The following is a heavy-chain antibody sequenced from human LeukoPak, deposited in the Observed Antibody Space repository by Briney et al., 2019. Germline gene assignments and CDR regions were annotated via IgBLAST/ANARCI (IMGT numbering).Heavy chain of an antibody. D-gene: IGHD1-26*01. CDR1: GFTFRTYW. J-gene: IGHJ4*02. CDR2: INEDGSST. Sequence: PGGSLRLSCAVYGFTFRTYWMHWVRQVPGEGLVWVSRINEDGSSTNYADSVKGRFSISRDNAKNTLYLQMNSLRAEDTAVYYCGRDLGGRSGYWGQGTLVTVSS. CDR3: GRDLGGRSGY. V-gene: IGHV3-74*01.